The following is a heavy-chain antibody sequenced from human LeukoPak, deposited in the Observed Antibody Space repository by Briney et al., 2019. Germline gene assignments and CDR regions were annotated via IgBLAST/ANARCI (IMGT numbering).Heavy chain of an antibody. J-gene: IGHJ6*02. V-gene: IGHV5-51*01. CDR1: GYSFSTFW. CDR2: IYPADSDT. CDR3: ARPGRSDYGFDV. Sequence: GESLKISCKGSGYSFSTFWIAWVRQVPGKGLEWMGIIYPADSDTRYSPSFQGQVTISADKSINTAYLQWSSLKASDTAIYYCARPGRSDYGFDVWGQGTTVTVSS.